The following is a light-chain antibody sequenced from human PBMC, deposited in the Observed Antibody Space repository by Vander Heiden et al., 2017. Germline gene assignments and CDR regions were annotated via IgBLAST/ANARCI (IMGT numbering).Light chain of an antibody. Sequence: QTVVTHEPSFSLSPGRPVTLPCAFSSGSVSTNYYPSWYQQTPGQSPRTLIYSTNTRSSGVPDRFSGSILGNTAALTITGAQADDESDYYCVLYMGSGISVFGGGTKLTVL. CDR3: VLYMGSGISV. CDR1: SGSVSTNYY. J-gene: IGLJ2*01. CDR2: STN. V-gene: IGLV8-61*01.